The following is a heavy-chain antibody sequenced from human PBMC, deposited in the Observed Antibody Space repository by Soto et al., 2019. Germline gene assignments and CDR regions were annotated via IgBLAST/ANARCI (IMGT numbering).Heavy chain of an antibody. CDR2: VDPKSGNA. V-gene: IGHV1-8*01. J-gene: IGHJ5*02. CDR3: ARYQPGAGFTS. CDR1: GHTFTTDD. D-gene: IGHD1-26*01. Sequence: GASVKVSCKASGHTFTTDDINWVRQATGQGPEWVGWVDPKSGNAGYAQKFQGRVSMTGDNSMNTVYMELSSLTFDDTAIYYCARYQPGAGFTSWGQGTPVTVSS.